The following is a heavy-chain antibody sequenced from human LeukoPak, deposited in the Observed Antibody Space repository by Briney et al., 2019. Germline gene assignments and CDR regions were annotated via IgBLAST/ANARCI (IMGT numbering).Heavy chain of an antibody. J-gene: IGHJ4*02. CDR2: ISGSGGST. V-gene: IGHV3-23*01. Sequence: QPGRSLRLSCAASGFTFSSDAMSWVRQAPGKGLEWVSAISGSGGSTYYADSVKGRFTISRDNSKNTLYLQMNSLRAEDTAVYYCAKDTDYDSSGYYHSWGQGTLVTVSS. CDR1: GFTFSSDA. D-gene: IGHD3-22*01. CDR3: AKDTDYDSSGYYHS.